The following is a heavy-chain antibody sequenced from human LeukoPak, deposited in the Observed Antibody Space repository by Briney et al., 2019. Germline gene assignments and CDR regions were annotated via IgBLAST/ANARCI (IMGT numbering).Heavy chain of an antibody. D-gene: IGHD7-27*01. V-gene: IGHV3-30-3*01. CDR2: ISYDGSNK. J-gene: IGHJ4*02. CDR1: GFTFSSYA. Sequence: GRSLRLSCAASGFTFSSYAMHWVRQAPGKGLEWVAVISYDGSNKYYADSVKGRFTISRDNSKNTLYLQMNSLRAEDTAVYYCAKDGGLWVSAHWGDSWGRGTLVTVSS. CDR3: AKDGGLWVSAHWGDS.